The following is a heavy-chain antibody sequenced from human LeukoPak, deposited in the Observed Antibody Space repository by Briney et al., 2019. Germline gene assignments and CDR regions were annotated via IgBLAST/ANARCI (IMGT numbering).Heavy chain of an antibody. Sequence: GASVKVSCKASGYTFTSYYMHWVRQAPGQGHEWMGIINPSGGSTSYAQKFQGRVTITADKSTSTAYMELSSLRSEDTAVYYCARGAVAGRVFDYWGQGTLVTVSS. V-gene: IGHV1-46*01. CDR2: INPSGGST. D-gene: IGHD6-19*01. CDR1: GYTFTSYY. J-gene: IGHJ4*02. CDR3: ARGAVAGRVFDY.